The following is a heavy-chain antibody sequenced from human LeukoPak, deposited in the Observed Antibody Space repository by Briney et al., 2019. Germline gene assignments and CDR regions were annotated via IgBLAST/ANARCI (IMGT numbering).Heavy chain of an antibody. CDR1: GYTFTGYY. CDR3: ARGAGEFGDFDFDS. CDR2: INPNSGDT. V-gene: IGHV1-2*02. Sequence: ASVKLSCKASGYTFTGYYLHWVRQAPGQRLEWMGWINPNSGDTSYAQKFQGSVTMTRDTSINTAYMDLSSDDTAVYYCARGAGEFGDFDFDSWGQRTLVTVSS. J-gene: IGHJ4*02. D-gene: IGHD3-10*01.